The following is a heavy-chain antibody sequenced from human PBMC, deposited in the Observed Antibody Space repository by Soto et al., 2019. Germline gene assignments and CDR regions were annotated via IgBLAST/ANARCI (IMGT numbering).Heavy chain of an antibody. V-gene: IGHV4-31*02. Sequence: GSTYYNPSLKSRVTISVDTSKNQFSLKLNSVTAADTAVYYCARSSTSANYFDYWGQGTLVTVSS. D-gene: IGHD2-2*01. CDR3: ARSSTSANYFDY. CDR2: GST. J-gene: IGHJ4*02.